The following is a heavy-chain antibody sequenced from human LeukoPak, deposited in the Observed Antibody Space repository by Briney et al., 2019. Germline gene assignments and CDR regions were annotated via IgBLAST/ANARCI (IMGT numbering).Heavy chain of an antibody. Sequence: GGSLRLSCSASGFTFSRYAMHWVRQAPGKGLEYVSAISANGGSTYYADPVKGRFTISRDNSKNTLSLQMSSLRAEDTAVYYCVKDDSYYYDSGGYPTWGQGTMVTVSS. CDR1: GFTFSRYA. CDR3: VKDDSYYYDSGGYPT. D-gene: IGHD3-22*01. J-gene: IGHJ3*01. V-gene: IGHV3-64D*06. CDR2: ISANGGST.